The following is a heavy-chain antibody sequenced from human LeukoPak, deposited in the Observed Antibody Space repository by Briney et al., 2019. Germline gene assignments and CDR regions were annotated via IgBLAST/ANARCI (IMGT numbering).Heavy chain of an antibody. Sequence: PSETLSLTCADYGGPFSGFFWSWICQPPGKGLEWNGEINHSGTTNYNTSLKSRVALSIDSSKNQFSLKLTSVTAADTAVYYCARASSYNDAVRYNPSWFGPWGQGTRVTVSS. CDR1: GGPFSGFF. V-gene: IGHV4-34*01. J-gene: IGHJ5*02. D-gene: IGHD3-10*01. CDR3: ARASSYNDAVRYNPSWFGP. CDR2: INHSGTT.